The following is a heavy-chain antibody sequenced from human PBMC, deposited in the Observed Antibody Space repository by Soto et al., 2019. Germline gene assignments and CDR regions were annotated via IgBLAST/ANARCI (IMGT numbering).Heavy chain of an antibody. CDR1: GYTFTSYA. CDR2: INAGNGNT. CDR3: AREGLFGIGAFDI. J-gene: IGHJ3*02. D-gene: IGHD3-10*02. V-gene: IGHV1-3*01. Sequence: ASVKVSCKASGYTFTSYAMHWVRQAPGQRLEWMGWINAGNGNTKYSQKFQGRVTITRDTSATTAYMELSSLRSEDTTVYYCAREGLFGIGAFDIWGQGTMVTVSS.